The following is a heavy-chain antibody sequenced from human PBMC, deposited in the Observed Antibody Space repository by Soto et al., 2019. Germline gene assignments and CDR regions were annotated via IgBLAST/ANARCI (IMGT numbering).Heavy chain of an antibody. CDR2: ISAGGGST. CDR3: ARDQLYYNDISGRPLNAFDI. Sequence: PGGSLRLSCAASGFTFSSYAMSWVRQAPGKGLEWVSTISAGGGSTYYADSVKGRFTISRDNSKNSLYLQMNSLRAEDTAVYYCARDQLYYNDISGRPLNAFDIWGQGTMVTVSS. D-gene: IGHD3-22*01. J-gene: IGHJ3*02. V-gene: IGHV3-23*01. CDR1: GFTFSSYA.